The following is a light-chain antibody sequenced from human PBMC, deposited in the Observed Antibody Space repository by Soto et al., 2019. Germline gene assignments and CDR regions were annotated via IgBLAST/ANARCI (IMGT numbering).Light chain of an antibody. CDR1: SSDVGSYDL. V-gene: IGLV2-14*02. J-gene: IGLJ1*01. CDR2: EGS. Sequence: QSVLTQPASVSGSPGQSITISCTGTSSDVGSYDLVSWYQQHPGKAPKLMIYEGSKRPSGVSNRFFGSKSGNTASLAISGLQAEDEADYYCSSYTTTSNYVFGTGTKLTVL. CDR3: SSYTTTSNYV.